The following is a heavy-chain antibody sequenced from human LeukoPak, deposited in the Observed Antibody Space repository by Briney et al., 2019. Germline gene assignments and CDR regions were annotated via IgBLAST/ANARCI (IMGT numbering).Heavy chain of an antibody. D-gene: IGHD3-3*01. CDR2: IYYSGST. J-gene: IGHJ6*03. V-gene: IGHV4-59*01. Sequence: SETLSLTCSISGGSISSYYWSWIRQPPGKGLEWIGYIYYSGSTYYNPSLKSRVTISVDTSKNQFSLRLTSVTAADTAVYYCARGGSYYDFWSGYYDYYYYMDVWGKGTTVTVS. CDR3: ARGGSYYDFWSGYYDYYYYMDV. CDR1: GGSISSYY.